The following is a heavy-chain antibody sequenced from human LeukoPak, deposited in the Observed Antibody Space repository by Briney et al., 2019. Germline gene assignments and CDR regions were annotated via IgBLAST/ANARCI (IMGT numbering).Heavy chain of an antibody. J-gene: IGHJ4*02. CDR3: ARGWAAIPD. CDR1: GFTFSSYA. CDR2: IQDDGSEE. V-gene: IGHV3-7*01. D-gene: IGHD2-21*02. Sequence: PGGSLRLSCAASGFTFSSYAMTWVRQAPGKGLEWVANIQDDGSEENYVGSVKGRFIISRDNAKNSLFLQMSSLRDEDTALYYCARGWAAIPDWGQGTLVTVSS.